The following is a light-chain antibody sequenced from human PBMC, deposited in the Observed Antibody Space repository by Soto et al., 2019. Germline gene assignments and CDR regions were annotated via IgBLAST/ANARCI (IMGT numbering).Light chain of an antibody. V-gene: IGLV2-14*03. Sequence: QSALTQPVSVSGSPGQSITISCTGTSSDVGGYNYVSWYQHHPGKAPKLMIYDVSNRPSGVSNRFSGSKSGNTASLTISGLQPEDEADYYCSSYTTSNTRQIVLGTGTKLTVL. J-gene: IGLJ1*01. CDR3: SSYTTSNTRQIV. CDR2: DVS. CDR1: SSDVGGYNY.